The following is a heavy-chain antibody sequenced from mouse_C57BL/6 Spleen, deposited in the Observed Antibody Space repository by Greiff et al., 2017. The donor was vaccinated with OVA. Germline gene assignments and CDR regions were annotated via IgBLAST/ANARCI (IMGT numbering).Heavy chain of an antibody. CDR2: INYDGSST. J-gene: IGHJ3*01. Sequence: EVKVVESEGGLVQPGSSMKLSCTASGFTFSDYYMAWVRQVPEKGLEWVANINYDGSSTYYLDSLKSRFIISRDNAKNMLYLQMSSLKSEDTATYYCARDGGDGYSFAYWGQGTLVTVSA. CDR3: ARDGGDGYSFAY. CDR1: GFTFSDYY. V-gene: IGHV5-16*01. D-gene: IGHD2-3*01.